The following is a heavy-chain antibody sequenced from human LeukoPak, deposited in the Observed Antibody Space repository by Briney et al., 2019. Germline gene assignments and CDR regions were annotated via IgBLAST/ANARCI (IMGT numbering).Heavy chain of an antibody. D-gene: IGHD6-13*01. J-gene: IGHJ4*02. CDR3: ATDLGPFIEASGGFDY. CDR2: FGPEDGET. CDR1: GYTLTELS. V-gene: IGHV1-24*01. Sequence: ASVKVSCKVSGYTLTELSMHWVRQAPGKGLEWMGGFGPEDGETIYAQKFQGRVTMTEDTSTDTGYIDLSSLRSEDTAVYYCATDLGPFIEASGGFDYWGQGTLVTVSS.